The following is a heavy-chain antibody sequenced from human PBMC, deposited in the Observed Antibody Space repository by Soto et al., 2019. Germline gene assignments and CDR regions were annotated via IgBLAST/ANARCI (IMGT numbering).Heavy chain of an antibody. J-gene: IGHJ4*02. CDR2: VHHSGTS. V-gene: IGHV4-4*02. CDR1: GGSVNGPNC. D-gene: IGHD6-19*01. Sequence: QVQLQQSGPGLVKPSGTLSLTCAVSGGSVNGPNCWNWVRQPPEKGLEWIGEVHHSGTSNYSPSLKTRRTLSVDKSHNEVSMNLRSVPAADSAIDDCGRANTSGSPIDSWGQGILVTVSS. CDR3: GRANTSGSPIDS.